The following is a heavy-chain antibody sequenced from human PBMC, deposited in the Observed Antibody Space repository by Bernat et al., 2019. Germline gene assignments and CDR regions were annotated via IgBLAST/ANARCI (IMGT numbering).Heavy chain of an antibody. J-gene: IGHJ4*02. Sequence: QAQLVQSGAEVKKPGASVKVSCTASGYTFTVYVIHWVRQAPGQGLEWMGWINAANGNSKYSQKFQGRVTITRDTSATTTYMELSSLISEDTAVYYWARGETFSGYYPLPSFDCWGRGTLVTVSS. CDR2: INAANGNS. CDR3: ARGETFSGYYPLPSFDC. CDR1: GYTFTVYV. D-gene: IGHD3-22*01. V-gene: IGHV1-3*01.